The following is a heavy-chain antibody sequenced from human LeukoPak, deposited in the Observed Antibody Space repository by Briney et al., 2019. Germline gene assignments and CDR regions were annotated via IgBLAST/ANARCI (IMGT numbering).Heavy chain of an antibody. Sequence: GGSLRLSCAASGFTFSNYWMHWVRQAPGKGLLWVSRISSDAISTTYAEYADSVRGRFTISRDNAKNTVYLQMNSLRADDTAVYYCAKGRSGGSWAFDIWGQGTMVTVSS. J-gene: IGHJ3*02. CDR2: ISSDAIST. D-gene: IGHD1-26*01. V-gene: IGHV3-74*03. CDR1: GFTFSNYW. CDR3: AKGRSGGSWAFDI.